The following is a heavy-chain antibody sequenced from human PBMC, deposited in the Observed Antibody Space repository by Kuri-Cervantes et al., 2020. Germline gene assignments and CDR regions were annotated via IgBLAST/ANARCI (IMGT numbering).Heavy chain of an antibody. CDR3: ARDPGAAAKLGFDP. V-gene: IGHV1-46*01. Sequence: ASVNVSCKASGYTFTSYYMHWVRQAPGQGLEWMGIINPSGGSTSYAQKFQGRVTMTRDTSIDTAYMELNSLTSDDTAVYFCARDPGAAAKLGFDPWGQGTLVTVSS. CDR1: GYTFTSYY. D-gene: IGHD2-2*01. CDR2: INPSGGST. J-gene: IGHJ5*02.